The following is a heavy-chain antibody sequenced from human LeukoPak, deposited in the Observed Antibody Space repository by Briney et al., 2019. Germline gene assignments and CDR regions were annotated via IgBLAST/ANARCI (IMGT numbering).Heavy chain of an antibody. CDR2: IYHSGST. J-gene: IGHJ4*02. D-gene: IGHD3-16*02. Sequence: SETLSLTCAVSGYSISSGYYWGWIRQPPGKGLEWIGSIYHSGSTYYNPSLKSRVTISVDTSKNQFSLKLSSATAADTAVYYCANIVSNYWGQGTLVTVSS. CDR3: ANIVSNY. V-gene: IGHV4-38-2*01. CDR1: GYSISSGYY.